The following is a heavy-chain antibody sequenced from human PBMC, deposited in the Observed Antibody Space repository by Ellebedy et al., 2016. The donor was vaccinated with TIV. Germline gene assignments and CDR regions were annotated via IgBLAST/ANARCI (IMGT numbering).Heavy chain of an antibody. CDR3: ARANSGWGNNWFDP. J-gene: IGHJ5*02. CDR2: INPNSGGT. D-gene: IGHD6-19*01. Sequence: ASVKVSXKASGYTFTGYYMHWVRQAPGQGLEWMGWINPNSGGTNYAQKFQGWVTMTRDTSISTAYMELSRLRSDDTAVYYCARANSGWGNNWFDPWGQGTLVTVSS. CDR1: GYTFTGYY. V-gene: IGHV1-2*04.